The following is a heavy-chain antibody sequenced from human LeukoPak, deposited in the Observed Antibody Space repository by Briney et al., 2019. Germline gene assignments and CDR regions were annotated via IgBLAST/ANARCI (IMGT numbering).Heavy chain of an antibody. CDR1: GGSISSSSYY. V-gene: IGHV4-39*07. CDR3: ARGPRYFDWLLPFAY. CDR2: IYYSGST. Sequence: SETLSLTCTVSGGSISSSSYYWGWIRQPPGKGLEWIGSIYYSGSTYYNPSLKSRVTISVDTSKNQFSLKLSSVTAADTAVYYCARGPRYFDWLLPFAYWGQGTLVTVSS. J-gene: IGHJ4*02. D-gene: IGHD3-9*01.